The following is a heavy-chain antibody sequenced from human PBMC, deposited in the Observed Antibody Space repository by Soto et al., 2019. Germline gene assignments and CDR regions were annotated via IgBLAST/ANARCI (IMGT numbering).Heavy chain of an antibody. CDR2: ISSSSSNI. Sequence: GGSLRLSCAASGFTFSSYSMNWVRQAPGKGLEWVSAISSSSSNIYYADSVKGRFTISRDNAKNTLYLQMNSLRAEDTAVYYCLRHYYDSSGYPILDYWGQGTLVTVSS. V-gene: IGHV3-21*04. CDR3: LRHYYDSSGYPILDY. D-gene: IGHD3-22*01. J-gene: IGHJ4*02. CDR1: GFTFSSYS.